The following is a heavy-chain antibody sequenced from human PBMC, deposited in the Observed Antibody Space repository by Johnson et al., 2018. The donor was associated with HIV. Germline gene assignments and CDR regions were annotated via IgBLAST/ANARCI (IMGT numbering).Heavy chain of an antibody. V-gene: IGHV3-21*01. CDR2: I. Sequence: MQLVESGGGVVQPGRSLRLSCAASGFPFSSYGMHWVRQSPGTGLQWFSIILKGRFTISRDNAKNSLYLQMNSLRAEDTAVYYCASRSTSMTDAFDIWGQGTLVAVSS. CDR3: ASRSTSMTDAFDI. CDR1: GFPFSSYG. D-gene: IGHD2-2*01. J-gene: IGHJ3*02.